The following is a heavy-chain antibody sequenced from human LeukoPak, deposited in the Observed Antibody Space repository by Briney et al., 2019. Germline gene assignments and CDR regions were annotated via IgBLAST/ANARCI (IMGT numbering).Heavy chain of an antibody. CDR2: IKDDGSEK. Sequence: GGSLRLSCAASGFTFSTYWMTWVRQAPGEGLEWVANIKDDGSEKYYVDSVEGRFTISRDNAKNSLYLQMNSLRAEDTAVYFRGGGSGWIFDFWGQGIQVTVSS. J-gene: IGHJ4*02. V-gene: IGHV3-7*04. CDR1: GFTFSTYW. D-gene: IGHD6-19*01. CDR3: GGGSGWIFDF.